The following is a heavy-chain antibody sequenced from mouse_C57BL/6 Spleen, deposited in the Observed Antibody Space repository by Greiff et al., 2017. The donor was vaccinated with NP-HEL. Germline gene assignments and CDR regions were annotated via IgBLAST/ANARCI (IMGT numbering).Heavy chain of an antibody. CDR2: IDPSDSYT. V-gene: IGHV1-59*01. CDR3: ARTWDYDYVFDY. CDR1: GYTFTSYW. J-gene: IGHJ2*01. Sequence: QVQLQQPGAELVRPGTLVKLSCKASGYTFTSYWMHWVKQRPGQGLEWIGVIDPSDSYTNYNQKFKGKATLTVDTTSSTAYMQLSSLTSEDSAVYYCARTWDYDYVFDYWGQGTTLTVSS. D-gene: IGHD2-4*01.